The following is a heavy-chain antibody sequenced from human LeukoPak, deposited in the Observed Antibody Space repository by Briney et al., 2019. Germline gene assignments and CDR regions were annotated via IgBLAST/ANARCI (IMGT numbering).Heavy chain of an antibody. CDR1: GVSISSGDYS. Sequence: PSETLSLTCAVSGVSISSGDYSWSWLRQPPGKGLEWIGYIYHSGPTYYNPSLKSRGTISLDRSKNQFSLKLTSVTAADTAVYYCAGDFGSGSYRFDYWGQGTLVTVSS. J-gene: IGHJ4*02. D-gene: IGHD3-10*01. CDR2: IYHSGPT. CDR3: AGDFGSGSYRFDY. V-gene: IGHV4-30-2*01.